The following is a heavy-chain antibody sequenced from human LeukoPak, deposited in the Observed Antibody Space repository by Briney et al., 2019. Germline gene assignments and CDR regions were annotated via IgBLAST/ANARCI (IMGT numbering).Heavy chain of an antibody. J-gene: IGHJ4*02. CDR1: GFTLSSYA. D-gene: IGHD6-19*01. CDR2: IYSGGST. V-gene: IGHV3-53*01. CDR3: ARDQVGGWTY. Sequence: GGSLRLSCAASGFTLSSYAMSWVRQAPGKGLEWVSVIYSGGSTYYADSVKGRFTISRDNSKNTLYLQMNSLSAEDTAVYYCARDQVGGWTYWGQGTLVTVSS.